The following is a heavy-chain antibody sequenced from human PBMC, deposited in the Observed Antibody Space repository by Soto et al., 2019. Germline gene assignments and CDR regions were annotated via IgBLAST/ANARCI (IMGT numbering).Heavy chain of an antibody. D-gene: IGHD4-17*01. V-gene: IGHV4-59*12. J-gene: IGHJ5*02. CDR3: ARETYGDYVGYFDP. CDR1: GGSISSYY. Sequence: SETLSLTCTGSGGSISSYYWGWIRQPPGKGLEWVGDIYYSGSTNYNPSLKSRVIISVDRSKNQFSLKVSSVTAADTAVYYCARETYGDYVGYFDPWGQGTLVTVSS. CDR2: IYYSGST.